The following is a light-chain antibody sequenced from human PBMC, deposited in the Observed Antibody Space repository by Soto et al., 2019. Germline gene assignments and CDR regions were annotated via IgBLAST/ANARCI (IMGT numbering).Light chain of an antibody. V-gene: IGKV1-39*01. CDR2: ATS. J-gene: IGKJ4*01. CDR1: QTISID. Sequence: DIQMTQSPSSLSASVGDRVTITCRASQTISIDLNWYQQKPGKVPTLMISATSTLQSGVPTRFVGSGSGTDCSLTISSRQPEDFATYYCQQSHSTHTFGGGTKVEIK. CDR3: QQSHSTHT.